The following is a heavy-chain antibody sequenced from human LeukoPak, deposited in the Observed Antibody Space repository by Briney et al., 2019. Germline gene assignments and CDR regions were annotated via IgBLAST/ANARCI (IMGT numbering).Heavy chain of an antibody. V-gene: IGHV4-34*01. Sequence: TPSETLSLTCAVYGGSFSGYYWSWIRQPPGKGLEWIGEINHSGSTNYNPSLKSRVTISVDTSKNQFSLKPSSVTAADTAVYYCARVPVYGDYVGAFDIWGQGTMVTVSS. CDR1: GGSFSGYY. CDR2: INHSGST. J-gene: IGHJ3*02. CDR3: ARVPVYGDYVGAFDI. D-gene: IGHD4-17*01.